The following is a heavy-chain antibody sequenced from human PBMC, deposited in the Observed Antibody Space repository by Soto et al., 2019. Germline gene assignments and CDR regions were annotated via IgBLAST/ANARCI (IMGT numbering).Heavy chain of an antibody. CDR2: IWYDGSNK. J-gene: IGHJ4*02. Sequence: QVQLVESGGGVVQPGRSLRLSCGASGFTFISTVMHWVRQAPGKGLEWVAAIWYDGSNKYYADSLEGRFTISRDNSKNTLYLEMNRLRVEDTAVYYWAREASSGSHGDYENWGQGTLVTVSS. D-gene: IGHD4-17*01. V-gene: IGHV3-33*01. CDR3: AREASSGSHGDYEN. CDR1: GFTFISTV.